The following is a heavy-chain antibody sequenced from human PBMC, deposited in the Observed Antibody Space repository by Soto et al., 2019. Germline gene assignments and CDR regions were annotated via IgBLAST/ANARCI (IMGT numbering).Heavy chain of an antibody. J-gene: IGHJ4*02. Sequence: PGESLKISCMGSGYKVSTWHNFTSYWIAWVRQVPGEGLEWMGIIYPGDSDTRYSPSFQGQVTISADKSINTAYLQWSSLRASDTAMYYCARRAGALRFGEPPPYFFDFWGQRALVTVSS. CDR2: IYPGDSDT. V-gene: IGHV5-51*01. D-gene: IGHD3-10*01. CDR3: ARRAGALRFGEPPPYFFDF. CDR1: GYKVSTWHNFTSYW.